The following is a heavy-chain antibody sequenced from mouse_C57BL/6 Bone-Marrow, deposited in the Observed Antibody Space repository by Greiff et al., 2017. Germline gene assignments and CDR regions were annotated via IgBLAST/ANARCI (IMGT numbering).Heavy chain of an antibody. CDR2: IYPGGGYT. Sequence: QVQLKESGAELVRPGTSVKLSCKASGYTFTNYWLGWAKQRPGHGLEWIGDIYPGGGYTNYNEKFKGKATLTADTTSSTAYMQFSSLTSEDSAIYYCAKYYDYDWYFDVWGTGTTVTVTS. D-gene: IGHD2-4*01. CDR3: AKYYDYDWYFDV. V-gene: IGHV1-63*01. CDR1: GYTFTNYW. J-gene: IGHJ1*03.